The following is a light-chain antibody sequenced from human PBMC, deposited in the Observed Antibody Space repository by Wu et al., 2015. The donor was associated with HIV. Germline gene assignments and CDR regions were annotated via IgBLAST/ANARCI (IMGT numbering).Light chain of an antibody. J-gene: IGKJ5*01. Sequence: TVSCRASQXIDSRSLAWYQQRLGQAPRLLISAASNRAAGIPDRFNGSGSGTDFILTISGLEPEDSAVYFCQQYGGSPPVTFGQGTRLEIK. CDR3: QQYGGSPPVT. CDR1: QXIDSRS. V-gene: IGKV3-20*01. CDR2: AAS.